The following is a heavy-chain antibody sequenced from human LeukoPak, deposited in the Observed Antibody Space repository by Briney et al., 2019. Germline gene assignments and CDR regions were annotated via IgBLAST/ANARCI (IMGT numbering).Heavy chain of an antibody. J-gene: IGHJ4*02. D-gene: IGHD3-22*01. CDR2: ISGSGGST. CDR1: GFTFXXXA. V-gene: IGHV3-23*01. CDR3: ARSDYYDSSGLPPDY. Sequence: GGSLRLSCAASGFTFXXXAMSWVRQAPGXGLEXXXXISGSGGSTYYADSVKGRVTISRDNSKNTLYLQMNSLRAEDTAVYYCARSDYYDSSGLPPDYWGQGTLVTVSS.